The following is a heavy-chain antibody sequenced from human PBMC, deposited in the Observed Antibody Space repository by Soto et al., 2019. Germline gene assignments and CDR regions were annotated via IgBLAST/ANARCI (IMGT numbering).Heavy chain of an antibody. CDR1: GYTFSSYA. J-gene: IGHJ4*02. CDR2: INAGYGNT. D-gene: IGHD7-27*01. Sequence: QVHLVQSGAEVRKPGASVKVSCKASGYTFSSYAMHWVRQAPGQRLEWMGWINAGYGNTKSSQKFQDRVTISRDTSASTAYMEPTSLRSEDTAVFYCARDTGDGTFDFWGPGTLVTVSS. CDR3: ARDTGDGTFDF. V-gene: IGHV1-3*01.